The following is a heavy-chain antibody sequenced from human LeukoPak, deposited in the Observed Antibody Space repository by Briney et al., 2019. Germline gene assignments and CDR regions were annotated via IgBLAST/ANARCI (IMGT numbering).Heavy chain of an antibody. J-gene: IGHJ3*02. Sequence: GGSLRLSCAASGFTFSTHGMHWVRQAPGKRLESVAFIRYDGINKYYADSVKGRFTISRDSFKNTLYLQMNSLRPEDTAVYYCAKEGDYYGSGSYRDGFDIWGQGTRATVSS. V-gene: IGHV3-30*02. D-gene: IGHD3-10*01. CDR2: IRYDGINK. CDR3: AKEGDYYGSGSYRDGFDI. CDR1: GFTFSTHG.